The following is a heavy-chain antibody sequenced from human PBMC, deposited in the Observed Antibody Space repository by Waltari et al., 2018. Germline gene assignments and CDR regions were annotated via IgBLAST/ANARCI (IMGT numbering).Heavy chain of an antibody. V-gene: IGHV1-69*08. D-gene: IGHD1-26*01. J-gene: IGHJ4*02. CDR1: GGTFSSYA. CDR2: IIPIFGTA. Sequence: QVQLVQSGAEVKKPGSSVKVSCKASGGTFSSYAISWVRQAPGQGLDWMGRIIPIFGTANYAQKFQCRVTITADKSTSTAYMELSSLRSEDTAVYYCASEIVGATHHFDYWGQGTLVTVSS. CDR3: ASEIVGATHHFDY.